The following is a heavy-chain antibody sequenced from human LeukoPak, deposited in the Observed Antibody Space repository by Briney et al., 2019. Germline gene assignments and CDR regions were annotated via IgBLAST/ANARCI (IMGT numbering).Heavy chain of an antibody. J-gene: IGHJ3*02. Sequence: SETLSLACTVSGGSISSYYWSWIRQPPGKGLEWIGYIYYSGSTNYNPSLKSRVTISVDTSKNQFSLKLSSVTAADTAVYYCARWEVRLNAFEMWGQGTMVTVSS. D-gene: IGHD3-10*01. CDR2: IYYSGST. V-gene: IGHV4-59*01. CDR1: GGSISSYY. CDR3: ARWEVRLNAFEM.